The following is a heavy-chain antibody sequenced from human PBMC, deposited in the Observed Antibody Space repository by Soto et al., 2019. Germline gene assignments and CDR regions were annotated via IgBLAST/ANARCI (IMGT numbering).Heavy chain of an antibody. Sequence: EVQLVESGGGLVKPGGSLRLSCAASGFTFSSYSMNWVRQAPGKGLEWVSSISSSSSYIYYADSMKGRFTISRDNAKNSLYLQMNSLRAEDTAVYYCARDSRSRTSDYYYGMDVWGQGTTVTVSS. CDR3: ARDSRSRTSDYYYGMDV. V-gene: IGHV3-21*01. CDR1: GFTFSSYS. J-gene: IGHJ6*02. D-gene: IGHD2-2*01. CDR2: ISSSSSYI.